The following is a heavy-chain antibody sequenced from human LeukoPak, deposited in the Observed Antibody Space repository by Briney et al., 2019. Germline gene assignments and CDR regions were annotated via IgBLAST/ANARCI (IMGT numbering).Heavy chain of an antibody. CDR1: GFTFSSYA. CDR3: ATAGTAPGDN. D-gene: IGHD3-10*01. CDR2: ITYDGSKK. J-gene: IGHJ4*02. V-gene: IGHV3-30*04. Sequence: GGSLRLSCAASGFTFSSYAMHWVRQVPGKGLEWVAAITYDGSKKYYADSVKGRFTISRDDSKNTLYLQMNSLRVEDTAVYYCATAGTAPGDNWGQGTLVTVPS.